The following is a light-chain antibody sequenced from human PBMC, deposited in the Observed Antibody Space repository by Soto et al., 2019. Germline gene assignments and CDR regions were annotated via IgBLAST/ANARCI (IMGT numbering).Light chain of an antibody. Sequence: DIQMTQSPSSLSASVGDRVTITFRAGQFISKYLNWYQQKPGKAPKLLIFGAFNLEGGVPSRFSGSGSGTEFTLTISGLLPADFATYICQQTYTAVSFGPGTAVEI. CDR3: QQTYTAVS. J-gene: IGKJ3*01. CDR1: QFISKY. V-gene: IGKV1-39*01. CDR2: GAF.